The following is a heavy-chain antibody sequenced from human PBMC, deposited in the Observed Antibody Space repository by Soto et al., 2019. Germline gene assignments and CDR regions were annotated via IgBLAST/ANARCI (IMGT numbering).Heavy chain of an antibody. CDR1: GGSISSGDYY. CDR2: IYYSGST. CDR3: ARDLSYDYVWGSYRYTGAFDI. V-gene: IGHV4-30-4*01. J-gene: IGHJ3*02. D-gene: IGHD3-16*02. Sequence: PSETLSLTCTVSGGSISSGDYYWSWIRQPPGKGLEWIGYIYYSGSTYYNPSLKSRVTISVDTSKNQFSLKLNSVTTADTAVYYCARDLSYDYVWGSYRYTGAFDIWGQGTMVTVSS.